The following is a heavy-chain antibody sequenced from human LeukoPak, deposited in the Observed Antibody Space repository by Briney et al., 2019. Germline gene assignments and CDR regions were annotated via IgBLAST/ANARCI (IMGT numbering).Heavy chain of an antibody. CDR1: GFSFGSYW. J-gene: IGHJ4*02. CDR2: MKHDGIEK. V-gene: IGHV3-7*03. Sequence: TGGSLRLSCVASGFSFGSYWMAWVRQAPGKGLEWVANMKHDGIEKYHVDSVKGRFTISRDNTKNSLYLHMSSLRVEDTAVYYCAREGREGYNYPGLDFWGQGILVTVSS. CDR3: AREGREGYNYPGLDF. D-gene: IGHD5-24*01.